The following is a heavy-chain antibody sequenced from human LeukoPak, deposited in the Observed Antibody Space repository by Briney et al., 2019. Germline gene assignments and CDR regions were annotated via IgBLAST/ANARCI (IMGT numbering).Heavy chain of an antibody. D-gene: IGHD3-22*01. CDR2: IYYRGIT. Sequence: SETLSLTCTVSGGSISSSSYYWGWIRQPPGKGLEWIGRIYYRGITYYNPSLKSRVTISVDTSKNQFSQKLSCVTAADTAVYYCARVVYDSSTYPKSYFDFWGQGTLVTVSS. CDR1: GGSISSSSYY. J-gene: IGHJ4*02. CDR3: ARVVYDSSTYPKSYFDF. V-gene: IGHV4-39*07.